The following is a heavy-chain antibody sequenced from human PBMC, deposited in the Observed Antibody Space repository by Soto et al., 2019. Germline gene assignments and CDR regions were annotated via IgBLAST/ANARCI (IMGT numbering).Heavy chain of an antibody. CDR2: IYWADGK. J-gene: IGHJ4*02. CDR1: GFSLSTSGVG. CDR3: ARKGPEDWPLDY. D-gene: IGHD3-9*01. V-gene: IGHV2-5*02. Sequence: QITLKESGPTLVKPTQTLTLTCTFSGFSLSTSGVGVGWIRQPPGKALEWLAVIYWADGKQYSPSLKNRLTISKDSAKNQVVLTMTNMGPMDTGTYYCARKGPEDWPLDYWGQGTLVTVSS.